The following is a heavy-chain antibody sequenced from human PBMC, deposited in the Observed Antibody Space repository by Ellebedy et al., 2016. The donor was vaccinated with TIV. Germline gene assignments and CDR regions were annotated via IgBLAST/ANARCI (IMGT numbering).Heavy chain of an antibody. Sequence: GESLKISCAASGFTVSSHCMSWVRQAPGKGLEWISVIYRDKSTYYADSLKGRFTISRDDSKNTRYLQMNTLRAEDTAVYYCSRETFNDVDLDLWGNFDFWGQGTMVTVSS. D-gene: IGHD3-16*01. CDR1: GFTVSSHC. J-gene: IGHJ3*01. CDR3: SRETFNDVDLDLWGNFDF. V-gene: IGHV3-66*01. CDR2: IYRDKST.